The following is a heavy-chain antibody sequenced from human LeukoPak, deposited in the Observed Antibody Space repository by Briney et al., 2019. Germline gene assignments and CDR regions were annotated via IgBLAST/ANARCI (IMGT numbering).Heavy chain of an antibody. D-gene: IGHD3-9*01. CDR2: IYYSGST. V-gene: IGHV4-31*03. CDR1: GGSISSGGYY. J-gene: IGHJ6*02. CDR3: ARGGDILTGYYSFYYGMDV. Sequence: SETLSLTCTVSGGSISSGGYYWSWIRQHPGKGLEWIGYIYYSGSTYYNPSLKSRVTISVDTSKNQFSLKLSSVTAADTAVYYCARGGDILTGYYSFYYGMDVWGQGTTVTVSS.